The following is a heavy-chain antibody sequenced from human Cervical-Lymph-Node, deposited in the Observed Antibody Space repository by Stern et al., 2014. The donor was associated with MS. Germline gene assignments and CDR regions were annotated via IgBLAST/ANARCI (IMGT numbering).Heavy chain of an antibody. D-gene: IGHD7-27*01. CDR2: IFYSGRT. Sequence: QVQLQESGPGLLKPSETLSLTCTVSGDSIRSYYWTWIRQPPGKTLELIGCIFYSGRTDYNPSLKSRVTMSVDTSNWQLSLKLSSVTAADTAVYYCARKADWGDYFDYWGQGTLVTVSS. CDR1: GDSIRSYY. J-gene: IGHJ4*02. V-gene: IGHV4-59*08. CDR3: ARKADWGDYFDY.